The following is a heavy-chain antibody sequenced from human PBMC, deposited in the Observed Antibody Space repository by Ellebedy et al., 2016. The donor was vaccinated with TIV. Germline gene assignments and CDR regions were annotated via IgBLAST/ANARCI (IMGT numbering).Heavy chain of an antibody. D-gene: IGHD6-6*01. CDR1: GYTFTGYY. J-gene: IGHJ6*02. CDR2: INPNSGGI. Sequence: ASVKVSCKASGYTFTGYYMHWVRQAPGQGLEWMGWINPNSGGINYAQKFQGWVTMTRDTSISTAYMELSRLRSDDTAVYYCAREQQLDAPYYYYGMDVWGQGTTVTVSS. CDR3: AREQQLDAPYYYYGMDV. V-gene: IGHV1-2*04.